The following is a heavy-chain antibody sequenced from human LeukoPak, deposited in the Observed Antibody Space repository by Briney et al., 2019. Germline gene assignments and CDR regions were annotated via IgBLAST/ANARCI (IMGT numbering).Heavy chain of an antibody. V-gene: IGHV3-23*01. Sequence: GGSLRLSCAAPGFTFSTFVMSWVRQAPGRGLEWVSTIYDGGVYTYYADSVKGRFTISRGDSEDTLYLQMSSLRVEDTAKYYCVKGHWADDWGQGTLVTVSS. J-gene: IGHJ4*02. D-gene: IGHD7-27*01. CDR1: GFTFSTFV. CDR2: IYDGGVYT. CDR3: VKGHWADD.